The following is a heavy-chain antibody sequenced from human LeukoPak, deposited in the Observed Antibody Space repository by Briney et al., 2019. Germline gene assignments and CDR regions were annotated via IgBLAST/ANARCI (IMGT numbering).Heavy chain of an antibody. CDR2: IGSGGKI. J-gene: IGHJ4*02. V-gene: IGHV3-69-1*02. Sequence: GGSLRLSCAVSGFSISGRDMTWGRQAPGKGLEWVSSIGSGGKIFYTGSVKCRFTVSRDTSKNTLFLQMNSLRAEDTAVYYCATTVWTGQFPDYFDVWGQGALVTVSS. CDR1: GFSISGRD. D-gene: IGHD1-1*01. CDR3: ATTVWTGQFPDYFDV.